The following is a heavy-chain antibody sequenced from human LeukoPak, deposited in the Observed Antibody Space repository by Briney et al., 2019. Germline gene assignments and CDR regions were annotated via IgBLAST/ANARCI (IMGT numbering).Heavy chain of an antibody. CDR2: ISYDGSNK. V-gene: IGHV3-30*18. Sequence: PGGSLRLSCAASGFTFSSYGMHWVRQAPGKGLEWVAVISYDGSNKYYADSVKGRFTISRDNSKNTLYLQMNSLRAEDTAAYYCAKSEGCSGGSCYTDYWGQGTLVTVSS. J-gene: IGHJ4*02. CDR1: GFTFSSYG. CDR3: AKSEGCSGGSCYTDY. D-gene: IGHD2-15*01.